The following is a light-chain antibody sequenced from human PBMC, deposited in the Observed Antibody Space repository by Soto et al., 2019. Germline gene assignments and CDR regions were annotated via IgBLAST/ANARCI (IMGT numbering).Light chain of an antibody. J-gene: IGKJ4*01. CDR3: QQRFNWPLT. Sequence: MVLTQPPPTPSFSPGERATLSCRASQSVSSSLAWYQQKPGQAPRLLIYDASNRATGIPARFSGGGSGTDFTLTISSLEPEDFAVYYCQQRFNWPLTFGGGTKVDIK. CDR1: QSVSSS. CDR2: DAS. V-gene: IGKV3-11*01.